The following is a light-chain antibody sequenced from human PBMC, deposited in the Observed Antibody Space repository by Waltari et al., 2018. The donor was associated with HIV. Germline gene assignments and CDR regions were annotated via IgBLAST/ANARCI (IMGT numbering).Light chain of an antibody. Sequence: QSVLTQPPSASGTPGQRVTIPCSGSSSNIGSYTVSWYQQLPGTAPKLLIYRNNQGPSGVPDRFSGSKSGNTATLTISGTQAMDEADYYCRAWDGSTGVLFGGGTKLTVL. CDR3: RAWDGSTGVL. J-gene: IGLJ2*01. V-gene: IGLV1-44*01. CDR1: SSNIGSYT. CDR2: RNN.